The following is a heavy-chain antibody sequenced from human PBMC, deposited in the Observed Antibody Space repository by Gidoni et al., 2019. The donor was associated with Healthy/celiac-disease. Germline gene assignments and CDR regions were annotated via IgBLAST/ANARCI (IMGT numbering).Heavy chain of an antibody. Sequence: QVQLQQWGAGLLKPSETLSLTCAVYGGSFSGYYWSWIRQPPGQGLEWIGEINHSGSTNYNPSLKSRVTISVDTSKNQFSLKLSSVTAADTAVYYCARGSILHDPLVYYYYYMDVWGKGTTVTVSS. J-gene: IGHJ6*03. CDR1: GGSFSGYY. V-gene: IGHV4-34*01. CDR3: ARGSILHDPLVYYYYYMDV. D-gene: IGHD1-26*01. CDR2: INHSGST.